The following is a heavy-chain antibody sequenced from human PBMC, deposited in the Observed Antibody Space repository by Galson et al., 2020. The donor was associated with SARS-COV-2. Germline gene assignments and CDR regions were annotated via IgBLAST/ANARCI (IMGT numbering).Heavy chain of an antibody. J-gene: IGHJ4*02. CDR1: GGTFSSYA. CDR2: IIPIFGTA. Sequence: SVTVSCKASGGTFSSYAISWVRQAPGQGLEWMGGIIPIFGTANYAQKFQGRVTITADESTSTAYMELSSLRSEDTAVYYWSTHGGTGWLRFGAVDYRGQGTLVTVSS. D-gene: IGHD5-12*01. V-gene: IGHV1-69*13. CDR3: STHGGTGWLRFGAVDY.